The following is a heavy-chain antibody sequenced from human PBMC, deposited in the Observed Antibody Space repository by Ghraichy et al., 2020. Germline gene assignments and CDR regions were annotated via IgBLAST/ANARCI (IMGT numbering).Heavy chain of an antibody. V-gene: IGHV1-46*01. CDR3: ARETSGGIAVAGSWFDP. CDR1: GYTFTSYY. D-gene: IGHD6-19*01. Sequence: ASVKVSCKASGYTFTSYYMHWVRQAPGQGLEWMGIINPSGGSTSYAQKFQGRVTMTRDTSTSTVYMELSSLRSEDTAVYYCARETSGGIAVAGSWFDPWGQGTLVTVSS. CDR2: INPSGGST. J-gene: IGHJ5*02.